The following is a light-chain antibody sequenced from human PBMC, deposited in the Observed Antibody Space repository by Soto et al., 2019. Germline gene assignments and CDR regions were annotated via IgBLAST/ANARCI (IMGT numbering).Light chain of an antibody. V-gene: IGKV4-1*01. CDR2: WAS. J-gene: IGKJ4*01. Sequence: DIVMTQSPDSLAVSLGERATINCKSSQSVLYSANNKNYLAWYQQQPGQPPKLLIYWASTRESGVPDRFSGSGSGTDFTLTISSLQAEDVAVYYCQQYYSNPLTFGGGTKVDIK. CDR1: QSVLYSANNKNY. CDR3: QQYYSNPLT.